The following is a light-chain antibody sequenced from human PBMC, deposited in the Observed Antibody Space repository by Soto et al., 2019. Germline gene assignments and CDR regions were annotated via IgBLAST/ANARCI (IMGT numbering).Light chain of an antibody. CDR2: GAS. CDR3: QQYKSWTSIT. Sequence: EIVMTQSPATLSVSPGEGATLSCRAGESIRSSLAWYQQKPGQAPRLLIYGASTRATGIPGRFSGSGSGTEFTLTLSSLQSEDFAVYYCQQYKSWTSITFGQGTRLEIK. CDR1: ESIRSS. V-gene: IGKV3-15*01. J-gene: IGKJ5*01.